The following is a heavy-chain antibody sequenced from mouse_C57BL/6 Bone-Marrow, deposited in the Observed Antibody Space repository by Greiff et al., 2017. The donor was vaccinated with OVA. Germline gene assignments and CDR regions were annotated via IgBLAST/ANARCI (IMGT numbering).Heavy chain of an antibody. V-gene: IGHV5S21*01. D-gene: IGHD1-2*01. CDR2: ISSGGDYI. J-gene: IGHJ3*01. Sequence: EVKVEESGEGLVKPGGSLKLSCAASGFTFSSYAMSWVRQTPEKRLEWVAYISSGGDYIYYADTVKGRFTISRDNARNTLYLQMSSLKSEDTAMYYCTRPSATLRWFAYWGQGTLVTVSA. CDR1: GFTFSSYA. CDR3: TRPSATLRWFAY.